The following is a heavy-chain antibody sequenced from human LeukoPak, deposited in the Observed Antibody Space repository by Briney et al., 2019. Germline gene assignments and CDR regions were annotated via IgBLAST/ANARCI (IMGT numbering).Heavy chain of an antibody. Sequence: NAGESLQISCKTSGYRFTRYWIGWVRPLPGKGLEWMGIIQPGDSDTRYSPSFQGQVTISVDKSITTAYLQWSSLKASDTAMYYCARQYSSGSFDPWGQGTLVTVSS. CDR3: ARQYSSGSFDP. J-gene: IGHJ5*02. D-gene: IGHD3-22*01. CDR2: IQPGDSDT. CDR1: GYRFTRYW. V-gene: IGHV5-51*01.